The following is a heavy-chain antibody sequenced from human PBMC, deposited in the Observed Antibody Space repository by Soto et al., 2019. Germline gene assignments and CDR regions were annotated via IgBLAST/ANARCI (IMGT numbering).Heavy chain of an antibody. J-gene: IGHJ6*02. CDR2: IIPIFGTA. CDR3: ATRYSGYDARYYYYGMDV. V-gene: IGHV1-69*13. Sequence: GASVKVSCKASGGTFSSYAISWVRQAPGQGLEWMGGIIPIFGTANYAQKFQGRVTITADESTSTAYMELSSLRSEDTAVYYCATRYSGYDARYYYYGMDVWGQGTTVTVSS. CDR1: GGTFSSYA. D-gene: IGHD5-12*01.